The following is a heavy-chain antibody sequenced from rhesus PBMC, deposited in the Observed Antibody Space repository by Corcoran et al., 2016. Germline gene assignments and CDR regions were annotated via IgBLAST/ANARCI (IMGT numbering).Heavy chain of an antibody. CDR1: GFTFSDYY. D-gene: IGHD3-28*01. Sequence: EVRLVESGGGLVQPGGSLRLSCAASGFTFSDYYMSWVRQAPGKGLEWVSYISNGGGSTYYADSVKGRFTISRDNSKNTLSLQMNSLRAEDTAVYYCAKRGGRTYYYDSGYYLHWGQGVLVTVSS. CDR2: ISNGGGST. CDR3: AKRGGRTYYYDSGYYLH. J-gene: IGHJ4*01. V-gene: IGHV3S5*01.